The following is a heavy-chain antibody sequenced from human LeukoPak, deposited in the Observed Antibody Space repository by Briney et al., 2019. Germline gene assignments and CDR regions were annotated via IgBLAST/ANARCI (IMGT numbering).Heavy chain of an antibody. Sequence: GDSLKISCKASGYSFVNYWIGWVRPRPGKGVEWMGITYPRDLYTKYSPSCQGHVTVSADKSTSTAYLKWGSLKASDTAMYYCARFEGAEFSPYDSSGIKGFFDFWGQGTPVTVSS. CDR3: ARFEGAEFSPYDSSGIKGFFDF. J-gene: IGHJ4*02. CDR1: GYSFVNYW. D-gene: IGHD3-22*01. V-gene: IGHV5-51*01. CDR2: TYPRDLYT.